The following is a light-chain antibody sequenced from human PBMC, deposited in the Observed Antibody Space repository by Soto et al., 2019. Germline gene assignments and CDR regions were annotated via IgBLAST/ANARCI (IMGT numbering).Light chain of an antibody. CDR1: QGISSY. CDR2: AAS. J-gene: IGKJ5*01. Sequence: DIQMTQSPSSLSESAGDRVTITCRASQGISSYLAWYQQKPGKAPKLLIYAASTLQSGVPSRFSGSGSGTEFTLTISSLQPEDFATYYCQQLNSYPTFGQGTRLEIK. V-gene: IGKV1-9*01. CDR3: QQLNSYPT.